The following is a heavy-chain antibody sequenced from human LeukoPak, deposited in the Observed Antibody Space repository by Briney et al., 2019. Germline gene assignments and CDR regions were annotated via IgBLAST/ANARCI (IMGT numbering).Heavy chain of an antibody. D-gene: IGHD5-18*01. Sequence: GGSLRLSCSASGFTFSSKYMSWVRQAPGKGLEWVSVIYSGGSTYYADSVKGRFTISRDNSKNTLYLQMNSLRAEDTAVYYCARYRIQYFDYWGQGTLVAVSS. CDR1: GFTFSSKY. CDR2: IYSGGST. V-gene: IGHV3-53*01. CDR3: ARYRIQYFDY. J-gene: IGHJ4*02.